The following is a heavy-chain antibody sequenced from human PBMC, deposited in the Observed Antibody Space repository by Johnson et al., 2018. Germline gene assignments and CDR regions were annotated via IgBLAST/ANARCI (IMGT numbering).Heavy chain of an antibody. Sequence: VQLQESGGGLVQPGGSLRLSCAASGFTFSSYWMHWVRQAPGKGLVWVSRINSDGSSTSYADSVKGRFTISRDNAKNTLYLQMNSLRAEDTAVYYCSLMAQGYYYMDVWGKGTTVTVSS. D-gene: IGHD5-24*01. V-gene: IGHV3-74*01. J-gene: IGHJ6*03. CDR2: INSDGSST. CDR3: SLMAQGYYYMDV. CDR1: GFTFSSYW.